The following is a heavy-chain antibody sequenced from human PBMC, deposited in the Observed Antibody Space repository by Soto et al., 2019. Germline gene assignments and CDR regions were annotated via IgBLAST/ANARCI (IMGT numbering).Heavy chain of an antibody. CDR3: SRDSERFDY. CDR1: GYTFTGDY. Sequence: APVKVSCKASGYTFTGDYMHSGQQAPGQEIAWMGWINHTSGGANYAQKFLGSFTITRDTSTSAAYMELSRLRSDDTAVYYCSRDSERFDYWGQGTLVCGPS. J-gene: IGHJ4*02. V-gene: IGHV1-2*02. CDR2: INHTSGGA.